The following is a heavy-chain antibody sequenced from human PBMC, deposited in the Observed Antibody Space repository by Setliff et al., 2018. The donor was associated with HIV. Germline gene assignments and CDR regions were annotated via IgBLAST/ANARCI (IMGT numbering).Heavy chain of an antibody. J-gene: IGHJ2*01. Sequence: ASVKVSCKASGYTFTSYGISWVRQAPGQGLEWMGWISAYNGNTNYAQKLQGRVTMTTDTSTSTAYMELRSLRSDDTAVYYCARGVTSSSVVPAAIGYFDLWGRGTLVTVSS. CDR3: ARGVTSSSVVPAAIGYFDL. CDR2: ISAYNGNT. V-gene: IGHV1-18*01. CDR1: GYTFTSYG. D-gene: IGHD2-2*02.